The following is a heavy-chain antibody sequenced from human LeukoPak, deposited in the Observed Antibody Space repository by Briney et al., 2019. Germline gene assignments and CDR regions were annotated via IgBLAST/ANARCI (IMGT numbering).Heavy chain of an antibody. CDR2: IYTSGST. CDR3: ARVAVNYYDSSGYLAT. Sequence: SETLSLTCTVSGGSISSYYWSWIRQPAGKGLEWIGRIYTSGSTNYNPSLKSRVTMSVDTSKNQFSLKLSSVTAADTAVYYCARVAVNYYDSSGYLATWGQGTLVTVSS. J-gene: IGHJ5*02. D-gene: IGHD3-22*01. CDR1: GGSISSYY. V-gene: IGHV4-4*07.